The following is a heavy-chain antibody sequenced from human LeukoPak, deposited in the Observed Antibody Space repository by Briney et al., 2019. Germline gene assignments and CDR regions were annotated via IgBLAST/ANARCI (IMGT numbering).Heavy chain of an antibody. Sequence: PSETLSLTCTVSSGSISSYYWSWIRQPAGKGLEWIGRIYTSGSTNYNPSLKSRVTISVDKSKNQFSLKLSSVTAADTAVYYCAVVGATSVDYWGQGTLVTVSS. CDR2: IYTSGST. V-gene: IGHV4-4*07. J-gene: IGHJ4*02. CDR1: SGSISSYY. CDR3: AVVGATSVDY. D-gene: IGHD1-26*01.